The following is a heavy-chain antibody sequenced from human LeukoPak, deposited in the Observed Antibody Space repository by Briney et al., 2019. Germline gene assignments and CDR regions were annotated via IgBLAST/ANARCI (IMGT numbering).Heavy chain of an antibody. V-gene: IGHV3-21*01. Sequence: GGSLRLSCAASGFTFSSYSMNWVRQAPGKGLEWVSSISSSSSYIYYADSVKGRFTISRDNSKNTLYLQMNSLRAEDTAVYYCAKFDSSGYYYVSYFDYWGQGTLVTVSS. CDR3: AKFDSSGYYYVSYFDY. CDR2: ISSSSSYI. J-gene: IGHJ4*02. CDR1: GFTFSSYS. D-gene: IGHD3-22*01.